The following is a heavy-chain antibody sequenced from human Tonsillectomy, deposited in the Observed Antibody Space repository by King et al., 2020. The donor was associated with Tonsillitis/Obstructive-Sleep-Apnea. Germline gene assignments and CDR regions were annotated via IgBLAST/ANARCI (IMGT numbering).Heavy chain of an antibody. CDR2: ISSSSSYI. CDR1: GFTFSSYS. Sequence: EVQLVESGGGLVKPGGSLRLSCAASGFTFSSYSMNWVRQAPGKGLEWVSSISSSSSYINYADSVKGRFTISRDNAKNSLYLQMNSLRAEDTAVYYCARESGDGYNSYDYWGQGTLVTVSS. CDR3: ARESGDGYNSYDY. D-gene: IGHD5-24*01. V-gene: IGHV3-21*01. J-gene: IGHJ4*02.